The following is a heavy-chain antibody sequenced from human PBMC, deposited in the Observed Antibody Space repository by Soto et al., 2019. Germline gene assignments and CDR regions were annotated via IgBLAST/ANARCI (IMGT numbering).Heavy chain of an antibody. V-gene: IGHV1-69*01. Sequence: QVQLVQSGAEVKKPGSSVKVSCKASGGTFSSYAISWVRQAPGQGLEWMGGIIPIFGTANYAQKFQGRVTITADESTSTAYMELSSLRSEDTAVYYCARMVHIVVVTAIRGAFDIWGQGTMVTVSS. CDR2: IIPIFGTA. CDR3: ARMVHIVVVTAIRGAFDI. D-gene: IGHD2-21*02. CDR1: GGTFSSYA. J-gene: IGHJ3*02.